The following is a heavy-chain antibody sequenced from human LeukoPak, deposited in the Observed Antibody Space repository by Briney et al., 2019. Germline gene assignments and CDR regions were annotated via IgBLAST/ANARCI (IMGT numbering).Heavy chain of an antibody. Sequence: ASVKVSRLASVYTLTKYGLSWVRPAPGQGLEWMGWISTHKRNTNYGQKVQGRVTMTTDTSTSTAYMEGRNLRSDDSAVYYCARYVLHVFDIWGQGTMVTVSS. CDR2: ISTHKRNT. CDR3: ARYVLHVFDI. J-gene: IGHJ3*02. CDR1: VYTLTKYG. V-gene: IGHV1-18*01. D-gene: IGHD3-10*02.